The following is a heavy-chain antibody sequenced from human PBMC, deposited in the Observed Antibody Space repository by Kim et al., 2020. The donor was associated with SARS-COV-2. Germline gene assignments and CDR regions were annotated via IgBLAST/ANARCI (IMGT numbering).Heavy chain of an antibody. V-gene: IGHV3-64D*08. J-gene: IGHJ4*02. CDR2: IGGSGLRT. D-gene: IGHD3-22*01. CDR3: VPVFDLVGYYHS. Sequence: GGSLRLSCSASGFNFSNHVIHWVRQAPGKGLEYVSSIGGSGLRTYYADSVKDRFTVSRDNSKNTLYLQMTGLRTEDTAVYYCVPVFDLVGYYHSWGQGT. CDR1: GFNFSNHV.